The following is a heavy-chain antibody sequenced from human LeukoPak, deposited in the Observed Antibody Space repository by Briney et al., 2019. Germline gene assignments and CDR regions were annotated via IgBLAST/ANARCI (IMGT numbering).Heavy chain of an antibody. CDR2: IYPGDSDT. CDR1: GYSFTSYW. D-gene: IGHD3-10*01. J-gene: IGHJ4*02. CDR3: ARSPPDYYGSGSWDYFDY. Sequence: GESLKISCKGSGYSFTSYWIGWVRQMPGKGLEWMGIIYPGDSDTRYSPSCQGQVTISADKSISTAYLQWSSLKASDTAMYYCARSPPDYYGSGSWDYFDYWGQGTLVTVSS. V-gene: IGHV5-51*01.